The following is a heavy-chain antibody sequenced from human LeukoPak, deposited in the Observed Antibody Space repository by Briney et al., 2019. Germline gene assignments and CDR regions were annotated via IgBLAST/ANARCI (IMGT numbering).Heavy chain of an antibody. CDR3: ASRTLSSNSNWFDP. D-gene: IGHD4-4*01. CDR2: INHSGST. V-gene: IGHV4-34*01. Sequence: SETLSLTCAVYGGSFSGYYWSWIRQPPGKGLEWIGEINHSGSTNYNPSLKSRVTISVDTSKNQFSLKLSSVTAADTAVYYCASRTLSSNSNWFDPWGQGTLVTVSS. CDR1: GGSFSGYY. J-gene: IGHJ5*02.